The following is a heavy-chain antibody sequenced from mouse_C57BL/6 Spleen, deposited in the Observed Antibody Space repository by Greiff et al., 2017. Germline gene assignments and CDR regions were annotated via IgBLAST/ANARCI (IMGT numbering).Heavy chain of an antibody. J-gene: IGHJ4*01. CDR2: IYPGSGST. V-gene: IGHV1-55*01. D-gene: IGHD2-5*01. CDR1: GYTFTSYW. Sequence: QVQLQQPGAELVKPGASVKMSCKASGYTFTSYWITWVKQRPGQGLEWIGDIYPGSGSTTYNEKFKSKATLTVDKSSSTAYLQLSSLPSEDAAVYYCAESNYVGAMDYWGQGTSVTVSS. CDR3: AESNYVGAMDY.